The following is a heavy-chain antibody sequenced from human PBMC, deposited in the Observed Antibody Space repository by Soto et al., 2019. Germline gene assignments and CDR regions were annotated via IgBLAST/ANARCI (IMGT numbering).Heavy chain of an antibody. CDR1: GYTFTSYG. CDR3: ARGSIAVAGTTPIKA. J-gene: IGHJ5*02. V-gene: IGHV1-69*04. CDR2: IIPILGIA. Sequence: SVKVSCKASGYTFTSYGISWVRQAPGQGLEWMGRIIPILGIANYAQKFQGRVTITADKSTSTAYMELSSLRSEDTAVYYCARGSIAVAGTTPIKAWGQGTLVTVSS. D-gene: IGHD6-19*01.